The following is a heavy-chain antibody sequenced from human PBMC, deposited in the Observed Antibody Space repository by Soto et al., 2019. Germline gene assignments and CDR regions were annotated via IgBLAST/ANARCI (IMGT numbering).Heavy chain of an antibody. V-gene: IGHV4-31*03. J-gene: IGHJ6*02. CDR1: GGSISSGGYY. CDR2: IYYSGST. CDR3: ARDLRGYYDFWSGSLGMDV. Sequence: LSLTCTVSGGSISSGGYYWSWIRQHPGKGLEWIGYIYYSGSTYYNPSLKSRVTISVDTSKNQFSLKLSSVTAADTAVYYCARDLRGYYDFWSGSLGMDVWGQGTTVTVSS. D-gene: IGHD3-3*01.